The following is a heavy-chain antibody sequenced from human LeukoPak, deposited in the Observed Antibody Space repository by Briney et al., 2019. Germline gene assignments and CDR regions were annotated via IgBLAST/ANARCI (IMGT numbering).Heavy chain of an antibody. Sequence: SETLSLTCTVSGGSISSYYWSWIRQPPGKGLEWIGYIDYSGSTNYNPSLKSRVTISVDTSKNQFSLKLSSVTAADTAVYYCARPVVVPAAISQIGYNWFDPWGQGTLVTVSS. CDR1: GGSISSYY. CDR3: ARPVVVPAAISQIGYNWFDP. V-gene: IGHV4-59*08. J-gene: IGHJ5*02. D-gene: IGHD2-2*01. CDR2: IDYSGST.